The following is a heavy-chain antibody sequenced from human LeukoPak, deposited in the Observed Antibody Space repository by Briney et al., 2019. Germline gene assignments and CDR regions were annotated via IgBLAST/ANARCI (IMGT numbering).Heavy chain of an antibody. V-gene: IGHV4-38-2*01. CDR3: ARILKTDAYNDVDY. D-gene: IGHD5-24*01. CDR2: IYHSGST. CDR1: GYSISSGYY. J-gene: IGHJ4*02. Sequence: SKTLSLTCAVSGYSISSGYYWGWIRQPPGKGLEWIGNIYHSGSTYYNPSLKSRVTISVDTSKNQFSLKLSSVTAADTAVYYCARILKTDAYNDVDYWGQGTLVTVSS.